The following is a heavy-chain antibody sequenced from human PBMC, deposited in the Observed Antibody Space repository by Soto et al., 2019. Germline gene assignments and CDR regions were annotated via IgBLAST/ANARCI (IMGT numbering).Heavy chain of an antibody. Sequence: QVQLQESGPGLVKPSETLSLTCAVSGGSVRSDNYHWSWIRQPPGKGLEWIGYIYHTGSTNYNPSLKSRVSISVDTSTNQFSLKLSSVTAADTAVYYCASRFNVWGSYDIDYWGQGTLVTVSS. D-gene: IGHD3-16*01. CDR3: ASRFNVWGSYDIDY. CDR1: GGSVRSDNYH. CDR2: IYHTGST. J-gene: IGHJ4*02. V-gene: IGHV4-61*01.